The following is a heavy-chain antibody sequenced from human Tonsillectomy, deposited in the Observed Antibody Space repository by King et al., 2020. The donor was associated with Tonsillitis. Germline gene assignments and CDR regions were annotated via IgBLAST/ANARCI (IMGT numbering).Heavy chain of an antibody. CDR3: ARDKPELALYY. Sequence: VQLVESGGGLVQRGGSLRLSCAASGFTFSSYTMNWVRQAPGKGLEWVSYISSTSSTIFYADSVKGRFTISRDNAKNSLYLQMNSLRAEDTAVYYCARDKPELALYYWGQGTLVTVSS. V-gene: IGHV3-48*01. CDR1: GFTFSSYT. J-gene: IGHJ4*02. D-gene: IGHD1-26*01. CDR2: ISSTSSTI.